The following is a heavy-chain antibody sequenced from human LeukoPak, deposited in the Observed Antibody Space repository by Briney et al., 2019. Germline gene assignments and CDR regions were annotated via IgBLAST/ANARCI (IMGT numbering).Heavy chain of an antibody. CDR2: MNPNSGGT. D-gene: IGHD3-10*01. V-gene: IGHV1-2*02. J-gene: IGHJ4*02. CDR1: GYTFTSYD. Sequence: ASVKVSCKASGYTFTSYDINWVRQATGQGLEWMGWMNPNSGGTNYAQKFQGRVTMTRDTSISTAYMELSRLRSDDTAVYYCARAPGPLPLDYWGQGTLVTVSS. CDR3: ARAPGPLPLDY.